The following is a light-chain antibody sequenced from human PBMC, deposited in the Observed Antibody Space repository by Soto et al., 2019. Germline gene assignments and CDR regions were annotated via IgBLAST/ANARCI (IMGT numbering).Light chain of an antibody. J-gene: IGKJ1*01. Sequence: EIVLTQSPGTLSLSPGERATLSCRASQSVSSSYLAWYQQKPGQDPRLLIYGASSRATGIPDRFSGSGSGTDFTLTISRLEPEDFAGYYCQQYGRSPPTFGQGTNVEIK. CDR2: GAS. V-gene: IGKV3-20*01. CDR1: QSVSSSY. CDR3: QQYGRSPPT.